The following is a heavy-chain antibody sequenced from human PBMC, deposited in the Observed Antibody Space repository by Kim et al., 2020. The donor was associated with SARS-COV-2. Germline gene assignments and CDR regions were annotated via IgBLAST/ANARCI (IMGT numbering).Heavy chain of an antibody. CDR2: IYYSGTT. Sequence: SETLSLTCTVSGGSISSSSYYWGWIRQTPEKGLEWIGSIYYSGTTYYNPSLKSRVTISVDTSKNQFSLKLSSVTAADTAVYYCVRRNCSSTRCYEGYWGQGTLVTVSS. V-gene: IGHV4-39*01. CDR1: GGSISSSSYY. J-gene: IGHJ4*02. D-gene: IGHD2-2*01. CDR3: VRRNCSSTRCYEGY.